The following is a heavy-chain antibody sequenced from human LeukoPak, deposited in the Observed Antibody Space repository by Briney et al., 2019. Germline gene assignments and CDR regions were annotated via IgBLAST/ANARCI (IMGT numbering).Heavy chain of an antibody. Sequence: PAETLSLTCAVSGGSISSISYYWGWIRQPPGKGLEWFVSISYSGSTYYNPSLNSLLIISVNACNNLFSLKLSSVTAADTAVYYCARAQYYYDSSGPSYFDYWGQGTQVTVSP. D-gene: IGHD3-22*01. J-gene: IGHJ4*02. CDR2: ISYSGST. V-gene: IGHV4-39*01. CDR1: GGSISSISYY. CDR3: ARAQYYYDSSGPSYFDY.